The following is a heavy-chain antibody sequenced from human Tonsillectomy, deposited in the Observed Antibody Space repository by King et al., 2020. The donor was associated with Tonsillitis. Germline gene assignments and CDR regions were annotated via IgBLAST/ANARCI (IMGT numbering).Heavy chain of an antibody. CDR3: ARAVSGDNMAYSFDF. J-gene: IGHJ4*02. CDR1: GFTFSSYW. CDR2: ISGDGIST. D-gene: IGHD4-17*01. V-gene: IGHV3-74*01. Sequence: VQLVESGGGLIQPGGSLRLSCAASGFTFSSYWMHWVRQVPGKGLVWVSRISGDGISTTYADSVKGRFTISRDNAKNTLYLQMNSLRAEDTAVYYCARAVSGDNMAYSFDFWGQGTLLTVSS.